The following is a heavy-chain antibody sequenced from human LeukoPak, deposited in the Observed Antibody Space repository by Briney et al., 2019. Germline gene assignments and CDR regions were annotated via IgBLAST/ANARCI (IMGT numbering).Heavy chain of an antibody. CDR2: INHCGST. J-gene: IGHJ4*02. D-gene: IGHD3-3*01. V-gene: IGHV4-34*01. CDR1: GGSFSGYY. Sequence: SETLSLTCVLYGGSFSGYYWSWIRQPPGKGLEWIGEINHCGSTNYNPSLKSRVTISVDTSKNQFSLKLSSVTAADTAVYYCARMRITIFGVVISSVVHDYWGQGTLVTVSS. CDR3: ARMRITIFGVVISSVVHDY.